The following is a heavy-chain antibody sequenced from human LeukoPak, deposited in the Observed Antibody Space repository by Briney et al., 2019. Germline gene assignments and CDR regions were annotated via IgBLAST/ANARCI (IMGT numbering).Heavy chain of an antibody. J-gene: IGHJ4*02. D-gene: IGHD5-12*01. CDR3: AIPREGLRNLRAFDY. V-gene: IGHV4-38-2*02. CDR1: GYSVSSGFY. Sequence: SETLSLTCTVSGYSVSSGFYWGWIRLPPGKGLEWVGIIYHSGSTYYNPSLKSRVTISVDTSKNQFSLKLSSVTAADTAVYYCAIPREGLRNLRAFDYWGQGTLVTVSS. CDR2: IYHSGST.